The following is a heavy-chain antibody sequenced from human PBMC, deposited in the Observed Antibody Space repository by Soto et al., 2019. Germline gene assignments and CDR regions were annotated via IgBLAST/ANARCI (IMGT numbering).Heavy chain of an antibody. D-gene: IGHD3-10*01. Sequence: EVQLLESGGGLVEPGGSLRLSCTASGFSFSSYAMTWVRQAPGKGLEWVSSTTDDGGRTFYADSVKGRFTISRDNSNNRLYRQRNSRRAEDTALYYCAKGGGVATGAYYNVAYWGQGTLVTVSS. CDR1: GFSFSSYA. J-gene: IGHJ4*02. CDR3: AKGGGVATGAYYNVAY. V-gene: IGHV3-23*01. CDR2: TTDDGGRT.